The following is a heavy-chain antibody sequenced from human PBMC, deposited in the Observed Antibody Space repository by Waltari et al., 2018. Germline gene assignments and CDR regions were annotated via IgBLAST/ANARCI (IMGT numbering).Heavy chain of an antibody. CDR3: ARGDDRRARYFFDQ. Sequence: QVQLQESGPGLVRASQTLSLTCSVSGGSINSENYFWGWVRQPANKGLEWIGRMYSSGERRYNSALESRVTRSVDRTRNQFSLRLTAVTAADTALYFCARGDDRRARYFFDQWGQGILVTVSS. V-gene: IGHV4-61*02. D-gene: IGHD3-9*01. J-gene: IGHJ4*02. CDR1: GGSINSENYF. CDR2: MYSSGER.